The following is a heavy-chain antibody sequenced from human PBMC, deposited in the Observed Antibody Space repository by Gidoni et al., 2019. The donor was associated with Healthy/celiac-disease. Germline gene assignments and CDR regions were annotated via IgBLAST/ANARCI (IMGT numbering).Heavy chain of an antibody. CDR3: ARGLGGHGVDYFDY. CDR1: GFTVSSNY. D-gene: IGHD3-3*01. V-gene: IGHV3-53*01. CDR2: IYSGGST. Sequence: EVQLVESGGGLIQPGGSLRLTCAASGFTVSSNYMSWVRQAPGKGLEWVSVIYSGGSTYYADSVKGRFTISRDNSKNTLYLQMNSLRAEDTAVYYCARGLGGHGVDYFDYWGQGTLVTVSS. J-gene: IGHJ4*02.